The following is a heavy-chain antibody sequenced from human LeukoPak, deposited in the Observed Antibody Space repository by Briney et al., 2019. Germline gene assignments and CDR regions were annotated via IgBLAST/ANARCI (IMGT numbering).Heavy chain of an antibody. V-gene: IGHV3-30-3*01. Sequence: GGSLRLSCAASGFTFSSFAMHWVRQAPGKGLEWVAVISYDASNKYYAESVKGRFTIARDNSKNTLNLQMNSLRTEDTAVYYCARGQGAWGQGTLVTVSS. CDR2: ISYDASNK. CDR1: GFTFSSFA. J-gene: IGHJ5*02. CDR3: ARGQGA.